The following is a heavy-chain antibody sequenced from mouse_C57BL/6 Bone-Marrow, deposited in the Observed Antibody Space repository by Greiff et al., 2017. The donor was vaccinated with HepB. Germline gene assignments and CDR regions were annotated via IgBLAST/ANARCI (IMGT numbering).Heavy chain of an antibody. V-gene: IGHV1-82*01. J-gene: IGHJ4*01. D-gene: IGHD2-1*01. CDR1: GYAFSSSW. Sequence: QVQLKQSGPELVKPGASVKISCKASGYAFSSSWMNWVKQRPGKGLEWIGRIYPGDGDTNYNGKFKGKATLTADKSSSTAYMQLSSLTSEDSAVYFCARREIYYGNYYAMDYWGQGTSVTVSS. CDR3: ARREIYYGNYYAMDY. CDR2: IYPGDGDT.